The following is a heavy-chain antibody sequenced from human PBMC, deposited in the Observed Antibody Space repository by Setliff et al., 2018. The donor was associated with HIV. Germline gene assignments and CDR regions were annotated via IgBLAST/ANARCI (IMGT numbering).Heavy chain of an antibody. J-gene: IGHJ6*03. CDR2: IYYSGTT. Sequence: SETLSLTCTVSGDSVSSASYYWSWIRQPPGKGLEWIGYIYYSGTTKHNPSLKSRGTISVDTSKNQFSLKLSSVTAADTAVYYCETEAWGLYRSAFGYYYYYMDVWGKGTTVTVSS. D-gene: IGHD3-10*01. V-gene: IGHV4-61*01. CDR3: ETEAWGLYRSAFGYYYYYMDV. CDR1: GDSVSSASYY.